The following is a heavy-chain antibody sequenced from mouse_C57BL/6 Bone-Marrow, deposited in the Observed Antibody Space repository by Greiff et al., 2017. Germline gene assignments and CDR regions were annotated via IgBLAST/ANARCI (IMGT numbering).Heavy chain of an antibody. D-gene: IGHD1-1*01. CDR2: IWGGGST. CDR1: GFSFTSYG. CDR3: VNHEGEYYGSSPFAY. V-gene: IGHV2-9*01. Sequence: QVHVKQSGPGLVAPSQSLSITCTVSGFSFTSYGVDWVRQPPGKGLEWLGVIWGGGSTNYNSALMSRLSISKDNSKSQVFLKMTSLQTDDTAMYYCVNHEGEYYGSSPFAYWGQGTLVTVSA. J-gene: IGHJ3*01.